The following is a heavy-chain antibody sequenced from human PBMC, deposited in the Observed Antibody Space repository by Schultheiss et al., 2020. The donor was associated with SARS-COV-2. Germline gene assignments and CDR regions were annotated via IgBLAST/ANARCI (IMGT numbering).Heavy chain of an antibody. D-gene: IGHD3-3*01. CDR1: GGTFSSYT. J-gene: IGHJ6*02. Sequence: SVKVSCKASGGTFSSYTISWVRQAPGQGLEWMGRIIPILGIANYAQKFQGRVTITADKSTSTAYMELSSLRSEDTAVYYCAKDGELGITIFGVVIDHEDYYYGMDVWGQGTTVTVSS. CDR3: AKDGELGITIFGVVIDHEDYYYGMDV. CDR2: IIPILGIA. V-gene: IGHV1-69*04.